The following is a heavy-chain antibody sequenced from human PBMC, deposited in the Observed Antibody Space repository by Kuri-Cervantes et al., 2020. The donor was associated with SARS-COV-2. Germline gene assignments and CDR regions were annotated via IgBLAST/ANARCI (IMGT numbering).Heavy chain of an antibody. D-gene: IGHD3-10*01. Sequence: GESLKISCAASGFTVSSNYMSWVRQAPGKGLEWVSVIYSGGSTYYADSVQGRFTISRDSSKNTLYLQMNSLRVEDTAVYYCARASVRGIIITYHSYGMDVWGQGTTVTVSS. V-gene: IGHV3-53*01. CDR2: IYSGGST. J-gene: IGHJ6*02. CDR3: ARASVRGIIITYHSYGMDV. CDR1: GFTVSSNY.